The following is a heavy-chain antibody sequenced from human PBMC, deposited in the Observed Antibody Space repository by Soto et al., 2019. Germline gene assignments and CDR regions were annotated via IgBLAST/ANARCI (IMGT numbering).Heavy chain of an antibody. J-gene: IGHJ4*02. CDR1: GFTFSSYA. CDR2: ISGSGGST. V-gene: IGHV3-23*01. D-gene: IGHD2-15*01. Sequence: PGGSLRLSCAASGFTFSSYAMSWVRQAPGKGLEWVSAISGSGGSTYYADSVKGRFTISRDNSKNTLYLQMNSLSAEDTAVYYCAKDGHDIVVVVAATVDYWGQGTLVTVSS. CDR3: AKDGHDIVVVVAATVDY.